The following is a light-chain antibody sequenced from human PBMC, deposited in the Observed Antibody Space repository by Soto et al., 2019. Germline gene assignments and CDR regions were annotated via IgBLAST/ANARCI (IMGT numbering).Light chain of an antibody. CDR1: QSVSSY. J-gene: IGKJ4*01. Sequence: EIVLTQSPATLSLSPGERATLSFRASQSVSSYLAWYQQKPGQAPRLLIYDASNRATGIPARFSGSGSGTDFTLTISSLQPSDFATYYCQQYNTYPLTFGGGTKVDI. CDR3: QQYNTYPLT. V-gene: IGKV3-11*01. CDR2: DAS.